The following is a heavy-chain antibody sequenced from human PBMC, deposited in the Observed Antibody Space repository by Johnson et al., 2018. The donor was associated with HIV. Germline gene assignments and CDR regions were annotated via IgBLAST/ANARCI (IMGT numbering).Heavy chain of an antibody. CDR3: ARGFSSGYNDAFDI. CDR2: INWNGGST. D-gene: IGHD3-22*01. Sequence: EVQLMESGGGLVQPGGSRRLSCAASGFTFYDYGMSWVRQAPGKGLEWVSGINWNGGSTFYADSVKGRFTISRDNAKNSLYLQMNSLRAEDTALYYCARGFSSGYNDAFDIWGQGTLVTVSS. CDR1: GFTFYDYG. J-gene: IGHJ3*02. V-gene: IGHV3-20*04.